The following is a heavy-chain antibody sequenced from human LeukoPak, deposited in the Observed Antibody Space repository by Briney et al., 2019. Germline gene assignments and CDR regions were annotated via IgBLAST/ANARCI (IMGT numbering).Heavy chain of an antibody. CDR3: ARALRVASTGGDNWFDP. CDR1: GFTFDNYW. V-gene: IGHV3-74*01. D-gene: IGHD2-15*01. J-gene: IGHJ5*02. CDR2: INSDGSST. Sequence: GGALRLSCAASGFTFDNYWMHWVRQAPGKGLVGVSRINSDGSSTSYADTVKGRFTISRDNAKNTLYLQMNSLRAEDTAAYYCARALRVASTGGDNWFDPWGQGTLVTVSS.